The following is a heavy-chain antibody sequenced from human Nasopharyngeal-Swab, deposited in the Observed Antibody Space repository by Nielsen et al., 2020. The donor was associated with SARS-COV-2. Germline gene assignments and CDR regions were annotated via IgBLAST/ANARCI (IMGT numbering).Heavy chain of an antibody. V-gene: IGHV3-21*01. CDR2: ISSSSSYI. Sequence: GESLKISCAASGFTFSSYSMNWVRQAPGKGLEWVSSISSSSSYIYYADSVKGRFTISRDNAKNSLYLQMNSLRAEDTAVYYCASLGATEPTSYYYYGMDVWGQGTSVTVS. D-gene: IGHD5-12*01. J-gene: IGHJ6*02. CDR3: ASLGATEPTSYYYYGMDV. CDR1: GFTFSSYS.